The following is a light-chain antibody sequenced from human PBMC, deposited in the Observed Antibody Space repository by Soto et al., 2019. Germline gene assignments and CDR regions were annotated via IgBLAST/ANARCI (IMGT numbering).Light chain of an antibody. CDR2: GAS. CDR3: QQYGSSIT. Sequence: ELGLTQSPCTLSLSPGERATLSWWASQSVSSSYLAWYQQKPGQAPRLLIYGASSRATGIPDRFSGSGSGTYFTLTISRLEPEDFAVYYCQQYGSSITFGQGTRLEIK. J-gene: IGKJ5*01. V-gene: IGKV3-20*01. CDR1: QSVSSSY.